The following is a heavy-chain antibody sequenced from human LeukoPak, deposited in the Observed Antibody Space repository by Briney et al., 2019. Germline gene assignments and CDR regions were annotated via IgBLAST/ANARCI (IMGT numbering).Heavy chain of an antibody. CDR2: TYYRPKWYN. V-gene: IGHV6-1*01. CDR3: AREAEYSGYDYDYFDY. D-gene: IGHD5-12*01. Sequence: SQTLSLTCAISGDSVSSNSAAWNWIRQSPSRGLEWLGRTYYRPKWYNDYAVSVKSRITINPDTSKNQFSLQLNSVTPEDTAVYYCAREAEYSGYDYDYFDYWGQGTLVTVSS. CDR1: GDSVSSNSAA. J-gene: IGHJ4*02.